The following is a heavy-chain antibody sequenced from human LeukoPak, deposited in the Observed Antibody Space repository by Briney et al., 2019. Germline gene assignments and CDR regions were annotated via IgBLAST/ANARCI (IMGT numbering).Heavy chain of an antibody. J-gene: IGHJ4*02. CDR1: GFTFSTYA. V-gene: IGHV3-30*02. CDR3: AKSAMYGFHY. CDR2: IRNDGSNT. Sequence: GGSLRLSCAASGFTFSTYAMHWVRQAPGKGLEWVAFIRNDGSNTYYADSVKGRVTISRDNSKNTLYLQMNSLRPEDTAVYSCAKSAMYGFHYWGQGTLVTVSS. D-gene: IGHD2-8*01.